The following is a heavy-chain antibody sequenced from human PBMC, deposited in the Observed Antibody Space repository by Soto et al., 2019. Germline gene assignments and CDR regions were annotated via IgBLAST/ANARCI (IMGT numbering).Heavy chain of an antibody. V-gene: IGHV1-8*01. CDR3: ARFDPGDLWPLDY. J-gene: IGHJ4*02. CDR2: MNPNSGNT. D-gene: IGHD7-27*01. CDR1: GYTFTSYD. Sequence: QVQLGQSGAEVKKTGASEKVSCKASGYTFTSYDINWVRQATGQGLEWMGWMNPNSGNTGYAQKFQGRVTMTRNTSISTAYMELSSLRSEDTAVYYCARFDPGDLWPLDYWGQGTLVTVSS.